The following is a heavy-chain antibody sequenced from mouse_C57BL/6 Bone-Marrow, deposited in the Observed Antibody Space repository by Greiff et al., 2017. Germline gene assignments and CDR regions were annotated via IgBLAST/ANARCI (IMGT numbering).Heavy chain of an antibody. CDR2: IHPNSGST. Sequence: VQLQQPGAELVKPGASVKLSCKASGYTFTSYWMHWVKQRPGQGLEWIGMIHPNSGSTNYNEKFKSKDTLTVDKSSSTAYMQLSSLTAEDSAVYYCARKVLFAYWGQGTLVTVSA. CDR1: GYTFTSYW. J-gene: IGHJ3*01. V-gene: IGHV1-64*01. CDR3: ARKVLFAY.